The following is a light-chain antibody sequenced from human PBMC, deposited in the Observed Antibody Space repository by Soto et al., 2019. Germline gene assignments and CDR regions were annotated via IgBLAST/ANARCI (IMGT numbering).Light chain of an antibody. CDR1: QDISSY. J-gene: IGKJ1*01. Sequence: AIRMTQSPSSLSASTGDRVTITCRASQDISSYSAWYQQKPGKAPKLLIYAASTLQSGVPSRFSGSGSGTDCTLTISCLQSEDFATYYCQQYYNYPRTFGQGTKVEIK. CDR3: QQYYNYPRT. CDR2: AAS. V-gene: IGKV1-8*01.